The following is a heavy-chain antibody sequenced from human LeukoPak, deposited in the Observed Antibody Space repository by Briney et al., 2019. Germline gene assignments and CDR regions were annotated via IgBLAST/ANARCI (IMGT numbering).Heavy chain of an antibody. J-gene: IGHJ4*02. CDR1: GGSFSGYY. Sequence: SETLSLTCAVYGGSFSGYYWSWIRQPPGKGLEWIGEINHSGSTNYNPSLKSRVTISVDTSKSQFSLKLSSVTAADTAVYYCARGRGSVLRYLSFGYWGQGTLVTVSS. V-gene: IGHV4-34*01. CDR2: INHSGST. CDR3: ARGRGSVLRYLSFGY. D-gene: IGHD3-9*01.